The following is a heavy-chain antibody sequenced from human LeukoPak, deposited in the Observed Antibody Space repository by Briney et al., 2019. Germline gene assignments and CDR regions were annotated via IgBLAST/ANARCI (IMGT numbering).Heavy chain of an antibody. CDR3: ARGPYYDSSGYHY. J-gene: IGHJ4*02. CDR1: GFTLTTYA. Sequence: PGGSLRLSCAASGFTLTTYAMHWVRQAPGKGLEWVAVISYDGSNKYYADSVKGRFTISRDNSKNTLYLQMNSLRAEDTAVYYCARGPYYDSSGYHYWGQGTLVTVSS. D-gene: IGHD3-22*01. CDR2: ISYDGSNK. V-gene: IGHV3-30*03.